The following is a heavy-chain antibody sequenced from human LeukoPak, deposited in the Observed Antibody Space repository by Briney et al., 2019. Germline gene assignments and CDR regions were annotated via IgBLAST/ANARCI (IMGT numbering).Heavy chain of an antibody. V-gene: IGHV1-2*02. CDR2: INPNSGGT. J-gene: IGHJ4*02. CDR1: GYTFTGYY. Sequence: ASVKVCCTASGYTFTGYYIHWVRQAPGQGLERMGLINPNSGGTKYGQKFQGRVTMTRDTSISTAYMELSSLRSDDTAVYYCARDPIEAAVDFDYWGQGTLVTVSS. D-gene: IGHD6-13*01. CDR3: ARDPIEAAVDFDY.